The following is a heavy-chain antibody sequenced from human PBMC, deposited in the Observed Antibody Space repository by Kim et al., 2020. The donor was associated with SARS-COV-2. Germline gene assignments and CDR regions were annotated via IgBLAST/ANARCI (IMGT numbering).Heavy chain of an antibody. V-gene: IGHV4-39*01. Sequence: SETLSLTCTVSGGSISSSSYYWGWIRQPPGKGLEWIGSIYYSGSTYYNPSLKSRVTISVDTSKNQFSLKLSSVTAADTAVYYCASPPYSGSSFGYWGQGTLVTVSS. CDR2: IYYSGST. CDR3: ASPPYSGSSFGY. D-gene: IGHD1-26*01. J-gene: IGHJ4*02. CDR1: GGSISSSSYY.